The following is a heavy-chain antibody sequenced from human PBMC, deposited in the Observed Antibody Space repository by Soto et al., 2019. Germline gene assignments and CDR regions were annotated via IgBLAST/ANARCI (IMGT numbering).Heavy chain of an antibody. D-gene: IGHD5-12*01. J-gene: IGHJ5*02. CDR1: GFTFSSYA. CDR3: ARGYSGYEHRHTAHDNWFDP. Sequence: GGSLRLSCAASGFTFSSYAMHWVRQAPGKGLEWVAVISYDGSNKYYADSVKGRFTISRDNSKNTLYLQMNSLRAEDTAVYYCARGYSGYEHRHTAHDNWFDPWGQGTLVTVSS. V-gene: IGHV3-30-3*01. CDR2: ISYDGSNK.